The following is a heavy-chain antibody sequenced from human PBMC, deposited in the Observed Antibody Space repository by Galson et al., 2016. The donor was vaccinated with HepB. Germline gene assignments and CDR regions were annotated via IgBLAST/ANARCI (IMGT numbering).Heavy chain of an antibody. CDR1: GYTFTSYS. V-gene: IGHV1-46*01. J-gene: IGHJ4*02. CDR3: ARDRPNYGDHGDY. Sequence: SVKVSCKASGYTFTSYSMHWVRQARGQGLEWMGIINPRRGSATYAQKFQGRVTMSSDTSTVTVYMELTSLTSEDTGVYYCARDRPNYGDHGDYWGQGTLVTVSP. D-gene: IGHD4-17*01. CDR2: INPRRGSA.